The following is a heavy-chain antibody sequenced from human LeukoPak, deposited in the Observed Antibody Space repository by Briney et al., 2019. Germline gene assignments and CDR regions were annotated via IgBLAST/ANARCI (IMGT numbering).Heavy chain of an antibody. D-gene: IGHD6-6*01. J-gene: IGHJ5*02. CDR3: ARTAARAEGVNWFDP. Sequence: SVKVSCKASGGTFSSYAISWVRQAPGQGLEWMGGIIPIFGTANCAQKFQGRVTITADESTSTAYMELSSLRSEDTAVYYCARTAARAEGVNWFDPWGQGTLVTVSS. CDR1: GGTFSSYA. V-gene: IGHV1-69*01. CDR2: IIPIFGTA.